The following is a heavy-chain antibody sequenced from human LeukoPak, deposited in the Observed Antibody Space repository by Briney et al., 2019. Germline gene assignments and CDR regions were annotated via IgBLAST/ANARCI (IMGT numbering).Heavy chain of an antibody. D-gene: IGHD2-21*01. CDR3: ARVVSGDALDI. CDR1: SGSISGYY. V-gene: IGHV4-4*07. J-gene: IGHJ3*02. CDR2: IYNTGSS. Sequence: PSETLSLTCTVSSGSISGYYLTWIRQPAGKGLEWIGRIYNTGSSTYNPSLKSRVTMSVDTSKKHFSLKLSSVTAADTAVYYCARVVSGDALDIWGQGTMVIVCS.